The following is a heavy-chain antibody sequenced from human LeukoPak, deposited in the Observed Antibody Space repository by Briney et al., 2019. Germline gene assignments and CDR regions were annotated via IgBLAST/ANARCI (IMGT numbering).Heavy chain of an antibody. CDR1: GFTFSSYA. Sequence: GGSLRLSCAPSGFTFSSYAMHWVRQAPGRGLEYVSGISRNGDSTYYANSVKCRFTISRDNSKNTLYLQMGSLRAEDMAVYYCAREYSSSWYPCFDYWGQGTLVTVSS. J-gene: IGHJ4*02. CDR3: AREYSSSWYPCFDY. V-gene: IGHV3-64*01. CDR2: ISRNGDST. D-gene: IGHD6-13*01.